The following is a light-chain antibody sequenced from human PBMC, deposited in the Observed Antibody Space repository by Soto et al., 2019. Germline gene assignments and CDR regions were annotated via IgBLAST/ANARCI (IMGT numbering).Light chain of an antibody. J-gene: IGKJ2*01. V-gene: IGKV3-20*01. CDR2: GAS. Sequence: EIVLTQSPGTLSLSPGERATLSCRASQSVSSSYLAWYQQKPGQAPRLLIYGASSRATGIPDRFSGGGSGTDFTLTISRLEPEDFAVYYCQLYGRSTMYTFGQGTKVDIK. CDR1: QSVSSSY. CDR3: QLYGRSTMYT.